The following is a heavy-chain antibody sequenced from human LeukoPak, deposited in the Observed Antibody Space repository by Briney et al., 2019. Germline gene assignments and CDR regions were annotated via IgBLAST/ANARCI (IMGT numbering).Heavy chain of an antibody. CDR3: TTVGCSGGACFFFDY. D-gene: IGHD2-15*01. V-gene: IGHV3-15*01. Sequence: GGSLRLSCAASGFTFSNAWMSWVRQAPGKGLEWVGRIKSKTDGGTTDYAAPVKGRFSISRDDSKNTLYLQVNSLKTEDTAVYYCTTVGCSGGACFFFDYWGQGTLVTVSS. J-gene: IGHJ4*02. CDR2: IKSKTDGGTT. CDR1: GFTFSNAW.